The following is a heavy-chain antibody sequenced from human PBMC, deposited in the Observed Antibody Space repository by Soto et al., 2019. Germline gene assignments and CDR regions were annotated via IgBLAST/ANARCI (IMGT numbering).Heavy chain of an antibody. D-gene: IGHD3-10*01. CDR2: ISSSGSTI. J-gene: IGHJ1*01. V-gene: IGHV3-48*03. CDR3: ARGFGRGYSYGPGLLWFGELRVGPFQH. CDR1: GFTFSSYE. Sequence: PGGSLRLSCAASGFTFSSYEINWVRQAPGKGLEWVSYISSSGSTIYYADSVKGRFTISRDNAKNSLYLQMNSLRAEDTAVYYCARGFGRGYSYGPGLLWFGELRVGPFQHWGQGTLVTVSS.